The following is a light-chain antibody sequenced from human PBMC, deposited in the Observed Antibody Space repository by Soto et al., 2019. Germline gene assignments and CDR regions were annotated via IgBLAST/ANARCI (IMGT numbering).Light chain of an antibody. CDR1: SSDIGSNF. V-gene: IGLV1-47*01. CDR3: DSWDDRLSGWV. J-gene: IGLJ3*02. Sequence: QSVLTQPHSVSGTPGQRVTISCSGSSSDIGSNFVYWYQQFPGTAPKLLIYRNIQRPSGVPDRVSGPKSGSSASLAISGIPSEDEAEYYGDSWDDRLSGWVFGGGTKLTVL. CDR2: RNI.